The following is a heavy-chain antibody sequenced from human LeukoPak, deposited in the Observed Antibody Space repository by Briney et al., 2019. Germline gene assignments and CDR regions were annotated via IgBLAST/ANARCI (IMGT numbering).Heavy chain of an antibody. CDR2: ISGSGGST. CDR3: AKDPYSGSYYKYFQH. CDR1: GFPFSTYA. V-gene: IGHV3-23*01. Sequence: GGSLRLSCAASGFPFSTYAMNWVRQAPGKGLEWVSGISGSGGSTYYADSVKGRFTISRDNSKNTLYLQMNSLRAEDTAVYYCAKDPYSGSYYKYFQHWGQGTLATVSS. J-gene: IGHJ1*01. D-gene: IGHD1-26*01.